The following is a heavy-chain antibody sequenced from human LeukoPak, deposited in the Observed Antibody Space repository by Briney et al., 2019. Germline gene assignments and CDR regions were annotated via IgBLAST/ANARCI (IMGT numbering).Heavy chain of an antibody. Sequence: GASVNVSCKASGYTFTGYHMHWVRQAPGQGLEWMGRINPNSGDTNYAQKFQGRVTMTRDTSITTAYMELSRLRSDDTAMYYCARDYCSSTSCLFDYWGQGTLVTVSS. V-gene: IGHV1-2*06. CDR1: GYTFTGYH. D-gene: IGHD2-2*01. J-gene: IGHJ4*02. CDR3: ARDYCSSTSCLFDY. CDR2: INPNSGDT.